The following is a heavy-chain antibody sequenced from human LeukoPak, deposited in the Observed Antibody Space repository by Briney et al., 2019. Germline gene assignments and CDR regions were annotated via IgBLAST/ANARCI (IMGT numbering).Heavy chain of an antibody. D-gene: IGHD6-13*01. J-gene: IGHJ4*02. CDR3: AHRQATSWAHDY. Sequence: PGGSLRLSCAAFGFTVSSSYMSWVRQAPGKGLEWVSVIYSGGSGSTYYADSVKGRFTISRDNSKNTLNLQMNSLRAEDTAVYYCAHRQATSWAHDYWGQGTLVTVSS. CDR1: GFTVSSSY. V-gene: IGHV3-53*01. CDR2: IYSGGSGST.